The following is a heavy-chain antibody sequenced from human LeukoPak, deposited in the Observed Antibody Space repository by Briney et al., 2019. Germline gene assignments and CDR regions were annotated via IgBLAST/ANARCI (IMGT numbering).Heavy chain of an antibody. Sequence: PGGSLRLSCAASGFTVSNNYMSWVRQAPGKGLEWVSVMYRGGSTYYADSVQGRFTMSRDNSKSTLYLQMNSLRAEDTAVYYCARDGGAAAGYWGQGTLVTVSS. D-gene: IGHD6-13*01. V-gene: IGHV3-66*01. CDR2: MYRGGST. J-gene: IGHJ4*02. CDR1: GFTVSNNY. CDR3: ARDGGAAAGY.